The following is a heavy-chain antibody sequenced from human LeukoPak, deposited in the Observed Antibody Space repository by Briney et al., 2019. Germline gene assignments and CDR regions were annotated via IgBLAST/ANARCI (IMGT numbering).Heavy chain of an antibody. Sequence: GGSLRLSCVVSGFIFNKFGMSWVRQAPGKGPEWVSTINGNGASTHYVESVQGRFTISRDNSKNTLYLQMNSLRADDTALYYCTKDFQHDGGQDWGQGSPVTVSS. CDR1: GFIFNKFG. CDR2: INGNGAST. CDR3: TKDFQHDGGQD. J-gene: IGHJ4*02. V-gene: IGHV3-23*01. D-gene: IGHD4-23*01.